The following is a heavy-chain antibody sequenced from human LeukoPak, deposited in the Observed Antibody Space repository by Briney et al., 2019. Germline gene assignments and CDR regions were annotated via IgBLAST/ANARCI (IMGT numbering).Heavy chain of an antibody. CDR1: GYTFTSYG. CDR2: NSAYNGNT. J-gene: IGHJ5*02. D-gene: IGHD3-9*01. Sequence: ASVKVSCKASGYTFTSYGISWVRQAPGQGLEWMGWNSAYNGNTNYAQKLQGRVTMTTDTSTSTAYMELSCLRSEDTAVYYSARGSPYLRYFDWLLFQGGENWFDPWGQGTLVTVSS. CDR3: ARGSPYLRYFDWLLFQGGENWFDP. V-gene: IGHV1-18*01.